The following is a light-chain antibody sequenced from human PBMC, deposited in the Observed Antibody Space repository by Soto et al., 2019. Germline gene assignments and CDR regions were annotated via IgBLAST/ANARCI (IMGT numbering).Light chain of an antibody. CDR1: IGPVTSGYY. CDR2: ATS. Sequence: QTVVTQEPSVTVSPGGTVTLTCTSSIGPVTSGYYPSWFQQKPGQPPRPLIYATSNKHSWTPARFSGSLLGGKAALTLSDVQPVDEADYYCLLYFSGSLYVFGIGTKLTVL. V-gene: IGLV7-43*01. J-gene: IGLJ1*01. CDR3: LLYFSGSLYV.